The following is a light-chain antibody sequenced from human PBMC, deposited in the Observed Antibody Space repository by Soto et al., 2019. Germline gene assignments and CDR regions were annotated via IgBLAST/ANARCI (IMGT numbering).Light chain of an antibody. CDR3: QQYHNWPT. CDR1: QSVSSSY. J-gene: IGKJ5*01. Sequence: EIVLTQSPGTLSLSPGERATLSCRASQSVSSSYLAWYQQKPGQAPRLLIYGASSRATGIPDRFSGSGSGTDFTLTISSLQSEDFAIYYCQQYHNWPTFGQGTRLEIK. V-gene: IGKV3-20*01. CDR2: GAS.